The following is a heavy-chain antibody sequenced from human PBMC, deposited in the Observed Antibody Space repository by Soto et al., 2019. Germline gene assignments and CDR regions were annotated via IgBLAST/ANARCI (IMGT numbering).Heavy chain of an antibody. CDR3: AKGRGRDHYDSSGYHGAAFDI. Sequence: GGSLRLSSAASGFTFSSYAMSWVRQAPGKGLEWVSAISGSGGSTYYADSVKGRFTISRDNSKNTLYLQMNSLRAEDTAVYYCAKGRGRDHYDSSGYHGAAFDIWGQGTMVTVSS. CDR1: GFTFSSYA. CDR2: ISGSGGST. V-gene: IGHV3-23*01. D-gene: IGHD3-22*01. J-gene: IGHJ3*02.